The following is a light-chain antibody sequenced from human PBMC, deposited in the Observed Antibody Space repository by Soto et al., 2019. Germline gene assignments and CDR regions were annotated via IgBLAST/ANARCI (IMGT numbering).Light chain of an antibody. V-gene: IGKV1-39*01. J-gene: IGKJ2*01. CDR3: QQSYSIPGT. Sequence: DIQMTQSPSSLSASVGDRVTITCRASQSIISYLNWYQQKPGKAPKLLIFAASSLQSGVPSRFSGSGSGTDFTLIISSLQPEDFATYYCQQSYSIPGTFGQGTKVEIK. CDR2: AAS. CDR1: QSIISY.